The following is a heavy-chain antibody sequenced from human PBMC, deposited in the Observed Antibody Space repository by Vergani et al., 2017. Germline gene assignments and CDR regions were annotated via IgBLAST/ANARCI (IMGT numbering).Heavy chain of an antibody. J-gene: IGHJ5*02. CDR3: AGIVPSTRPYSSSRFDP. Sequence: QVQLVQSGAEVKKPGSSVKVSCKASGGTFSSYAISWVRQAPGQGLEWMGGIIPIFGTANYAQKFQGRVTITADESTSTAYMELSSLRSEDTAVYYCAGIVPSTRPYSSSRFDPWGQGTLVTVSS. CDR1: GGTFSSYA. D-gene: IGHD6-6*01. V-gene: IGHV1-69*01. CDR2: IIPIFGTA.